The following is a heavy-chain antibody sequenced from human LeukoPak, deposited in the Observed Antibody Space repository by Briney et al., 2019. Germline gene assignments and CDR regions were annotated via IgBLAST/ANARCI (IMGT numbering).Heavy chain of an antibody. J-gene: IGHJ6*02. D-gene: IGHD5-12*01. V-gene: IGHV1-18*01. CDR3: ATSGGIVAMVGGYYYGMDV. CDR1: GYTFPTYG. CDR2: ISAHNGDT. Sequence: GASVTVSCKASGYTFPTYGVTWVRQAPGQGLEWMGWISAHNGDTNYAQNLQGRVTMTTDTSTRTAYMELRSLTSDDTAVYYCATSGGIVAMVGGYYYGMDVWGQGTTVTVPS.